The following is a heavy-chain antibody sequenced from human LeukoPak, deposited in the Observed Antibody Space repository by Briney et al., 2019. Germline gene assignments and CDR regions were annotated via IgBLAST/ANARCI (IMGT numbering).Heavy chain of an antibody. D-gene: IGHD6-13*01. CDR2: ISSSSSYI. Sequence: GGSLRLSCVASGFTFSSYWMHWVRQAPGKGLEWVSSISSSSSYIYYADSVKGRFTISRDNAKNSLYLQMNSLRAEDTAVYYCARDPYSSSWYGGWFDPWGQGTLVTVSS. CDR3: ARDPYSSSWYGGWFDP. CDR1: GFTFSSYW. V-gene: IGHV3-21*01. J-gene: IGHJ5*02.